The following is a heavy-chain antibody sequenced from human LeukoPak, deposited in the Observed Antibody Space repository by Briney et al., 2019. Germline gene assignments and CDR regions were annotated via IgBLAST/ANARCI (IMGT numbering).Heavy chain of an antibody. CDR1: GYTFTSYD. CDR3: ARDPGYYDSSGYYMRFDY. D-gene: IGHD3-22*01. Sequence: ASVKVSCKASGYTFTSYDISWVRQAPGQGLEWMGWISAYNGNTNYAQKLQGRVTMATDTSTSTAYMELRSLRSDDTAVYYCARDPGYYDSSGYYMRFDYWGQGTLVTVSS. J-gene: IGHJ4*02. V-gene: IGHV1-18*01. CDR2: ISAYNGNT.